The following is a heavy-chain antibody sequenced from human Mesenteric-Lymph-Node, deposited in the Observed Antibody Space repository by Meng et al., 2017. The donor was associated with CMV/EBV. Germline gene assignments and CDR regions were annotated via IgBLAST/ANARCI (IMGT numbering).Heavy chain of an antibody. J-gene: IGHJ4*02. V-gene: IGHV3-11*01. CDR1: GFSFSDYY. D-gene: IGHD2-2*01. Sequence: CAASGFSFSDYYMGWVRQAPGKGLQWVSYISTSGTTMYYVDSVKGRFTISRDNAKNSLYLQLNSLRAEDTAVYYCARDCSSTNCFDFWGQGTLVTVSS. CDR2: ISTSGTTM. CDR3: ARDCSSTNCFDF.